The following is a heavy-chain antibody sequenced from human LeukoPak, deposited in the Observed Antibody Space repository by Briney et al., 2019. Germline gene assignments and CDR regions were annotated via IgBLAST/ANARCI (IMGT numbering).Heavy chain of an antibody. V-gene: IGHV3-43*01. CDR2: ISWDGSST. CDR1: GFTLDDYT. Sequence: YPGGSLRLSCAASGFTLDDYTMHWVRQAPGKGLELVSLISWDGSSTYYADSVKGRFTISRDNSKNSLYLQMNSLRTEDTALYYCAKGNSIALAGFFDYWGQGTLVTVSS. D-gene: IGHD6-19*01. J-gene: IGHJ4*02. CDR3: AKGNSIALAGFFDY.